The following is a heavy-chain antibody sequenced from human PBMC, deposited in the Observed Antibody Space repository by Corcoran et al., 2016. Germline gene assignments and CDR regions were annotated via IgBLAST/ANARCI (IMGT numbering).Heavy chain of an antibody. Sequence: SGGGLVQPGGSLRISCAASGFTPSSYWMQWVRQAPGKGLVWVAHIGNDGSATAYADSVKGQFTVSRDNAKNMLDMQMNSLRDEDTAVYSCATSVYIRADSLGQGTLVTVSS. D-gene: IGHD2-2*02. CDR3: ATSVYIRADS. J-gene: IGHJ5*02. V-gene: IGHV3-74*03. CDR1: GFTPSSYW. CDR2: IGNDGSAT.